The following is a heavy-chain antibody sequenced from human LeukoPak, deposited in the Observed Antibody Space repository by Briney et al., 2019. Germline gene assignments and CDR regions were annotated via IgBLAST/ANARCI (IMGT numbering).Heavy chain of an antibody. CDR1: GYSFISYG. J-gene: IGHJ4*02. Sequence: ASVKVSCKASGYSFISYGISWVRQAPGQGLEWMGWIGASNGNTNYAQKLQGRVTMTTDTSTSTTYMELRSLRSDDTAVYYCARDPSPTRDYDGSGSLYYFDYWGPGTLVTVSS. CDR2: IGASNGNT. V-gene: IGHV1-18*01. CDR3: ARDPSPTRDYDGSGSLYYFDY. D-gene: IGHD3-10*01.